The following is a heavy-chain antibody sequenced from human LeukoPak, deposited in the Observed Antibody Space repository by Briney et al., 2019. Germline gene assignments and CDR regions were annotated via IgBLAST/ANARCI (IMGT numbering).Heavy chain of an antibody. J-gene: IGHJ4*02. V-gene: IGHV1-69*05. CDR3: ARGPPPPAAGVSDFDY. Sequence: SVKVSCKASGGTFSSYAISWVRQAPGQGLEWMGGIIPIFGTANYAQKFQGRVTITTDESTSTAYMELSSLRSEDTAVYYCARGPPPPAAGVSDFDYWGQGTLVTVSS. D-gene: IGHD2-2*01. CDR1: GGTFSSYA. CDR2: IIPIFGTA.